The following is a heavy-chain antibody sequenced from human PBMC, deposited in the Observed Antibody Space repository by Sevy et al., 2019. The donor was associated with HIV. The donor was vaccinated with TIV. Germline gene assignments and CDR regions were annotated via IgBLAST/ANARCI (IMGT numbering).Heavy chain of an antibody. D-gene: IGHD6-13*01. V-gene: IGHV1-8*03. Sequence: ASVKVSCKASGYTFTSYDINWVRQATGQGLEGMGWMNPNSGNTGYAQKFQGRVTITRNTSISTAYMELSSLRSEDTAVYYCARGPQKLVPFFDYWGQGTLVTVSS. CDR1: GYTFTSYD. CDR2: MNPNSGNT. CDR3: ARGPQKLVPFFDY. J-gene: IGHJ4*02.